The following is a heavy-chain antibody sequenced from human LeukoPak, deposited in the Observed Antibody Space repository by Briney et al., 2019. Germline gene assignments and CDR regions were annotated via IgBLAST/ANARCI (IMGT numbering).Heavy chain of an antibody. CDR2: IRSKAYGGTT. J-gene: IGHJ4*02. CDR1: GFTFGDYA. D-gene: IGHD1-26*01. V-gene: IGHV3-49*03. CDR3: TGVLYSGSYYVDY. Sequence: GGSLRLSCTASGFTFGDYAMSWFRQAPGKGLEWVGFIRSKAYGGTTEYAASVKGRFTISRDDSKSIAYLQMNSLKTEDTAVYYCTGVLYSGSYYVDYWGQGTLVTVSS.